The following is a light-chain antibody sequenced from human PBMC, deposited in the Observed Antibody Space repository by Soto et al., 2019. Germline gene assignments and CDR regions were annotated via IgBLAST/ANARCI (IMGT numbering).Light chain of an antibody. CDR2: GAS. CDR1: QSVSSN. V-gene: IGKV3-15*01. J-gene: IGKJ1*01. Sequence: EIVMTQSPATPSVSPGERATHSCRASQSVSSNLAWYQQKPGQAPRLLIYGASTRATGIPARFSGSGSGTEFTLTISSLQSEDFAVYYCQQYNNWPRTFGQGTKVDIK. CDR3: QQYNNWPRT.